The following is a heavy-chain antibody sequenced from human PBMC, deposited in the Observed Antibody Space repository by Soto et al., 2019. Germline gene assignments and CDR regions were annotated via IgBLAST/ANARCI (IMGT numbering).Heavy chain of an antibody. V-gene: IGHV3-7*01. D-gene: IGHD3-16*02. J-gene: IGHJ3*02. CDR2: IKQDGSEK. Sequence: PGGSLRLSCAASGFTFSSYWMSWVRQAPGKGLEWVANIKQDGSEKYYVDSVKGRFTLSRDNAKNSLYLQMNSLRAEDQAVYYCAREWVVDLPLRPYYDYIWGSYRLYIGPSDIWGQGTMVTVSS. CDR1: GFTFSSYW. CDR3: AREWVVDLPLRPYYDYIWGSYRLYIGPSDI.